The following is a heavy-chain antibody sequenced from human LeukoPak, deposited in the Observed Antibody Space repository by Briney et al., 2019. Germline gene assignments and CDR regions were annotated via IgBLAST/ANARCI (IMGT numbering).Heavy chain of an antibody. Sequence: PSGTLSLTCTVSGGSISSHYWSWIRQPPGKGLEWIGYIYYSGSTNYNPSLKSRVTISVDTSKNQFSLKLSSVTAADTAVYYCARVDVVVPAAIVGFDPWGQGTLVTVSS. CDR3: ARVDVVVPAAIVGFDP. V-gene: IGHV4-59*11. CDR2: IYYSGST. J-gene: IGHJ5*02. D-gene: IGHD2-2*02. CDR1: GGSISSHY.